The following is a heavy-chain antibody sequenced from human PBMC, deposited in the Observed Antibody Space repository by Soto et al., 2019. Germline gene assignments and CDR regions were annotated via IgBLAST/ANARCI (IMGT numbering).Heavy chain of an antibody. V-gene: IGHV4-34*01. J-gene: IGHJ6*03. Sequence: SETLSLTCAVYGGSFSGYYWSWIRQPPGKGLEWFGEINHSGSTNYTPSLKSRVTISVDMSKNQFSLKLSSVTAADTAVYYCARGQNIVVVVAATGATDYYYYMDVWGKGTTVTVSS. CDR2: INHSGST. CDR3: ARGQNIVVVVAATGATDYYYYMDV. CDR1: GGSFSGYY. D-gene: IGHD2-15*01.